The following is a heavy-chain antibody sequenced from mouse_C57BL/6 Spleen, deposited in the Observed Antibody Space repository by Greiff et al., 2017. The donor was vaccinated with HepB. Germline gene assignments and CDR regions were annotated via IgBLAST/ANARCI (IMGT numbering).Heavy chain of an antibody. Sequence: EVKLVESGGGLVQPGGSLSLSCAASGFTFTDYYMSWVRQPPGKALEWLGFIRNKANGYTTEYSASVKVRFTISRDNSQSILYLQMNALRAEDSATYYCAMSNYAWFAYWGQGTLVTVSA. V-gene: IGHV7-3*01. CDR3: AMSNYAWFAY. D-gene: IGHD2-5*01. CDR2: IRNKANGYTT. CDR1: GFTFTDYY. J-gene: IGHJ3*01.